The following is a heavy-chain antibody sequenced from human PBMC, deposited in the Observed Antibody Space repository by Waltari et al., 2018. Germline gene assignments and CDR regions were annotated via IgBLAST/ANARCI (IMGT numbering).Heavy chain of an antibody. V-gene: IGHV4-34*01. CDR1: GGSFSGYY. CDR2: INHSGST. D-gene: IGHD2-21*01. CDR3: ARLNSRGAFDI. Sequence: QVQLQQWGAGLLKPSETLSLTCAVYGGSFSGYYWSWIRQPPGKGLEWIGEINHSGSTNYNPSLKSRVTISVDTSKNQFSLKLSSVTAADTAVYYCARLNSRGAFDIWGQGTMVTVSS. J-gene: IGHJ3*02.